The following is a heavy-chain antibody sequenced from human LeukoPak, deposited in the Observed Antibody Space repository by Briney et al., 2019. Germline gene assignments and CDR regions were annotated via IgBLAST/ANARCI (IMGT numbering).Heavy chain of an antibody. Sequence: ASVKVSCKSSGYTFTDYYIHCVRQAPGQGLEWMGWINPNSGGTNYAQKFQGRVTMTRDTSISTAYMELSRLRSDDTAVYYCASARYYYDSSGYYYSGLDAFDIWGQGTMVTVSS. CDR2: INPNSGGT. V-gene: IGHV1-2*02. J-gene: IGHJ3*02. CDR3: ASARYYYDSSGYYYSGLDAFDI. CDR1: GYTFTDYY. D-gene: IGHD3-22*01.